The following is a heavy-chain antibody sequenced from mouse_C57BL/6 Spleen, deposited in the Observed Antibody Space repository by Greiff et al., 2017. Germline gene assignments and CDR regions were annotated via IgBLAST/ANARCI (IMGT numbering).Heavy chain of an antibody. CDR3: ARSPYYYGSSYCDY. CDR1: GYTFTSYW. J-gene: IGHJ2*01. Sequence: QVHVKQPGAELVRPGSSVKLSCKASGYTFTSYWLDWVKQRPGQGLEWIGNIYPSDSENHYNQKFKDKATLTVDKSSSTAYMQLSSLTSEDSAVYYCARSPYYYGSSYCDYWGQGTTLTVSS. CDR2: IYPSDSEN. V-gene: IGHV1-61*01. D-gene: IGHD1-1*01.